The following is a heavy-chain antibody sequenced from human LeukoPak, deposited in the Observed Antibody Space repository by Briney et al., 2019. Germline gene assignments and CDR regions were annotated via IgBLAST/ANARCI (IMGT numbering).Heavy chain of an antibody. J-gene: IGHJ4*02. CDR1: GYTLTELS. Sequence: ASVKVSCKVSGYTLTELSMHWVRQAPGKGLEWMGGFDPEDGETIYAQKFQGRVTITADESTSTAYMELSSLRSEDTAVYYCASSPEYDSSGFFDYWGQGTLVTVSS. V-gene: IGHV1-24*01. CDR2: FDPEDGET. D-gene: IGHD3-22*01. CDR3: ASSPEYDSSGFFDY.